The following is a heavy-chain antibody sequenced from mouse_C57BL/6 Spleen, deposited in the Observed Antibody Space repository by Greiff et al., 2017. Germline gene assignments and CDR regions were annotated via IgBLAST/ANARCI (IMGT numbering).Heavy chain of an antibody. CDR1: GYSITSGYY. J-gene: IGHJ2*01. Sequence: EVKLVESGPGLVKPSQSLSLTCSVTGYSITSGYYWNWIRQSPGNNLEWMGYISYDGSNNYNPSLKNRISITRDTSKNQFFLKLNTVTTEDTATYYCARERAYGNSYYFDYWGQGTTLTVSS. CDR3: ARERAYGNSYYFDY. CDR2: ISYDGSN. D-gene: IGHD2-1*01. V-gene: IGHV3-6*01.